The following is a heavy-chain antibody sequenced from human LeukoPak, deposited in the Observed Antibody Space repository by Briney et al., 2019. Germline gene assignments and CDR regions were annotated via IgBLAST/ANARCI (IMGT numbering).Heavy chain of an antibody. CDR1: GGSFSGYY. Sequence: PSETLSLTCAVYGGSFSGYYWSWIRQPPGKGLEWIGEINHSGSTNYNPSLKSRVTISVDTSKNQFSLKLSSVTAADTAVYYCARLTGDDHPFDYWGQGTLVTVSS. J-gene: IGHJ4*02. CDR3: ARLTGDDHPFDY. D-gene: IGHD3-10*01. CDR2: INHSGST. V-gene: IGHV4-34*01.